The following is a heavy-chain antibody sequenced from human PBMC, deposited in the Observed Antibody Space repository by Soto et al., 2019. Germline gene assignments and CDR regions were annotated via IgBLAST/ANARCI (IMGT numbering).Heavy chain of an antibody. CDR3: ARPRGYSYGFDY. D-gene: IGHD5-18*01. CDR2: ISAYNGNT. CDR1: GYTFTSYG. Sequence: QVQLVQSGAEVKKPGASVKVSCKASGYTFTSYGISWVRQAPGQGLEWMGWISAYNGNTNNAQKLQGRFTMTTDTSKSTAYMELRSLRSYDTAVYYCARPRGYSYGFDYWCQGTLVTVSS. J-gene: IGHJ4*02. V-gene: IGHV1-18*01.